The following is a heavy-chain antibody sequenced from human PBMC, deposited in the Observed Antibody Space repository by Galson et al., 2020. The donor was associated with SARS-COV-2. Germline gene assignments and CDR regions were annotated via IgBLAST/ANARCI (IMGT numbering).Heavy chain of an antibody. D-gene: IGHD2-2*02. J-gene: IGHJ6*02. V-gene: IGHV4-59*01. CDR1: GGSISSYY. CDR2: IYYSGST. Sequence: ETSETLSLTCTVSGGSISSYYWSWIRQPPGKGLEWIGYIYYSGSTNYNPSLKSRVTISVDTSKNQFSLKLSSVTAADTAVYYCAAGEVVVPAAIGDYYYYYGMDVWGQGTTVTVSS. CDR3: AAGEVVVPAAIGDYYYYYGMDV.